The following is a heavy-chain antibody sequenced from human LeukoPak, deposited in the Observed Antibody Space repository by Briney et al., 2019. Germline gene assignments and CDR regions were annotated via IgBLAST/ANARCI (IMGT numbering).Heavy chain of an antibody. CDR3: ARGSLTIFGVVIIDNPFDY. J-gene: IGHJ4*02. CDR2: IYYSGST. Sequence: PSETLSLTCTVSGGSISSGGYYWSWIRQHPGKGLEWIGYIYYSGSTCYNPSLKSRVTISVDTSKNQFSLKLSSVTAADTAVYYCARGSLTIFGVVIIDNPFDYWGQGTLVTVSS. D-gene: IGHD3-3*01. CDR1: GGSISSGGYY. V-gene: IGHV4-31*03.